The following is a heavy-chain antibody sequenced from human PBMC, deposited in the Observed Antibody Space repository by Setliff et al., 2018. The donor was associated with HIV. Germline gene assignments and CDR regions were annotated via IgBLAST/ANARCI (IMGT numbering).Heavy chain of an antibody. J-gene: IGHJ4*02. D-gene: IGHD5-18*01. Sequence: PGESLKISCAASGFSFTNAWMRWVRQAPGKGLEWVSGISGSGGSTYYADSVKGRFTISRDNAKNSLFLQMNSLRAEDTAVYYCASIELAAMVPVDYWGQGTLVTVSS. CDR1: GFSFTNAW. V-gene: IGHV3-23*01. CDR3: ASIELAAMVPVDY. CDR2: ISGSGGST.